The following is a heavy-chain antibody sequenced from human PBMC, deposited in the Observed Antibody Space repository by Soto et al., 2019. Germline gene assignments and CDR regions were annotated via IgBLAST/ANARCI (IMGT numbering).Heavy chain of an antibody. V-gene: IGHV4-59*01. J-gene: IGHJ5*02. D-gene: IGHD6-13*01. Sequence: SETLSLTCTVSGGSISSYYWSWIRQPPGKGLEWIGYIYYSGSTNYNPSLKSRVTISVDTSKNQFSLKLSSVTAADTAVYYCARADLDSSSWYRGMTPSGFDPWGQGTLVTVSS. CDR1: GGSISSYY. CDR2: IYYSGST. CDR3: ARADLDSSSWYRGMTPSGFDP.